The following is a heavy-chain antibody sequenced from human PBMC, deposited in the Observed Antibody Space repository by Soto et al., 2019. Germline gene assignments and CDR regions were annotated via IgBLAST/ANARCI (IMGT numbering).Heavy chain of an antibody. V-gene: IGHV4-34*02. D-gene: IGHD2-21*02. CDR3: ARGDTVTGKNVFDL. J-gene: IGHJ3*01. CDR2: INHGGST. Sequence: LQQWGAGLLKPSETLSLTCGVYAGSCSGFYWTWIRQPPGQGLEWIGEINHGGSTNQNPSLKNRCAMSVDTSKPQFTLKLSSVTAADTAVYFCARGDTVTGKNVFDLWGQGTMVTVSS. CDR1: AGSCSGFY.